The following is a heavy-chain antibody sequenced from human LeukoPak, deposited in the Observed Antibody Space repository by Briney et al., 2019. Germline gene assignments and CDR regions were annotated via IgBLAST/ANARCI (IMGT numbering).Heavy chain of an antibody. CDR3: AKVGFSEMEWLLYSDH. Sequence: GGSLRLSCVASGFPFSSYAMTWVRQAPGKGLEWVSAIGGSGSRTYSADSVKGRFTIYRDNSKNTLYLQMNSLRAEDTAVYYCAKVGFSEMEWLLYSDHWGQGTLVTVSS. CDR1: GFPFSSYA. J-gene: IGHJ4*02. V-gene: IGHV3-23*01. CDR2: IGGSGSRT. D-gene: IGHD3-3*01.